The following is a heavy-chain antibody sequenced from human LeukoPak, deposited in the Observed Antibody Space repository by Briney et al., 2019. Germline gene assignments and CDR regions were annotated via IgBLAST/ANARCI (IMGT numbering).Heavy chain of an antibody. CDR1: GFTFSNYA. CDR2: IYSGGTT. Sequence: GGSLRLSCAASGFTFSNYAMSWVRQAPGKGLEWVSVIYSGGTTYYADSVKGRFTISRDISKNTLYLQMNSLRAEDTAVYYCARSTDYWGQGTLVTVSS. J-gene: IGHJ4*02. CDR3: ARSTDY. V-gene: IGHV3-66*01.